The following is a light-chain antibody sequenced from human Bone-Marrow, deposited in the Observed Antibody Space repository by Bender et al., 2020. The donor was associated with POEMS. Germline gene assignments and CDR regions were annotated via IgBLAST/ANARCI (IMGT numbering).Light chain of an antibody. Sequence: QSALTQPPSASGSPGQSDTIPCTGTSSDVGGYSYVSWYQQLPGKAPKLIIYEVNKRPSGVSNRFSGSKSGNTASLTISGLQAEDEADYYCCSYAGNRNVFGTGTKVTVL. V-gene: IGLV2-8*01. CDR1: SSDVGGYSY. J-gene: IGLJ1*01. CDR2: EVN. CDR3: CSYAGNRNV.